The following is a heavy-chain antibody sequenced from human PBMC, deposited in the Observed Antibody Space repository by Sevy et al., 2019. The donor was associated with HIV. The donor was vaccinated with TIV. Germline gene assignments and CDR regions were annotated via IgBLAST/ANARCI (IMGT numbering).Heavy chain of an antibody. V-gene: IGHV3-23*01. CDR1: GFTFSSYA. CDR2: ISGSGGST. J-gene: IGHJ4*02. Sequence: GGSLRLSCAASGFTFSSYAMSWVRQAPGKGLEWVSAISGSGGSTYYADSVKGRFTISRDNSKNTLYLQMNSLRAEDTAVYYCAKPTPYSNYEGAYYFDYWGQGTLVTVSS. D-gene: IGHD4-4*01. CDR3: AKPTPYSNYEGAYYFDY.